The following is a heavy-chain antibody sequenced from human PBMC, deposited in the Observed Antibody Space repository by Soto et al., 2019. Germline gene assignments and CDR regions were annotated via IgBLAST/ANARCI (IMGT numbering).Heavy chain of an antibody. Sequence: VESPMLSCTGSGYIFTKYWIAWVRQMPGQGLEWVGFMYPGDSDTRYRPSFQGQVTISADKSIPTGYLQWTRLKASDTAMYFCARMETAMEVFDYWGQGTLVTVSS. CDR1: GYIFTKYW. CDR3: ARMETAMEVFDY. V-gene: IGHV5-51*01. J-gene: IGHJ4*02. CDR2: MYPGDSDT. D-gene: IGHD5-18*01.